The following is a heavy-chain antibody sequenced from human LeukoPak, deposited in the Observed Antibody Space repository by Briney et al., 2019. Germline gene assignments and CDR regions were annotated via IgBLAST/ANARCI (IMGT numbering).Heavy chain of an antibody. V-gene: IGHV4-59*08. D-gene: IGHD3-16*02. CDR2: IYYSGST. CDR1: GGSISSYY. CDR3: ARQFPLSGSSRWFDP. Sequence: SVTLSLTCTVSGGSISSYYWSWIRQPPGKGLEWIGYIYYSGSTNYNPSLKSRVTISVDTSKNQFSLKLSSVTAADTAVYYCARQFPLSGSSRWFDPWGQGTLVTVSS. J-gene: IGHJ5*02.